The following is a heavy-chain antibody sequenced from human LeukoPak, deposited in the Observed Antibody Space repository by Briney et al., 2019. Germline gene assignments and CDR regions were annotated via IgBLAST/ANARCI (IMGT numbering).Heavy chain of an antibody. V-gene: IGHV5-51*01. D-gene: IGHD1-26*01. CDR1: GYSFTSFW. CDR2: IYPADSDT. J-gene: IGHJ6*03. CDR3: ARPFIGAQGDYYMDV. Sequence: GESLKISCKGSGYSFTSFWIGWVRQMPGKGLEWMGVIYPADSDTRYSPSFQGQVTISADKSISTAYLQWSSLKASDTAVYYCARPFIGAQGDYYMDVWGKGTTVTVSS.